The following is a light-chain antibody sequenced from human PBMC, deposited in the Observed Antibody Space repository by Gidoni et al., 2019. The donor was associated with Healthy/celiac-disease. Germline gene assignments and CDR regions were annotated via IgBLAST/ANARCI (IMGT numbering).Light chain of an antibody. CDR1: SGSIASNY. V-gene: IGLV6-57*04. CDR2: EDN. J-gene: IGLJ3*02. CDR3: QSYDSSNLWV. Sequence: NFMLTQPHSVSESPGQTVTISCTRSSGSIASNYVQWSQQRPGSAPTTVIYEDNQRPSGVPDRFSGSIDSSSNSASLTISGLKTEDEADYYCQSYDSSNLWVFGGGTKLTVL.